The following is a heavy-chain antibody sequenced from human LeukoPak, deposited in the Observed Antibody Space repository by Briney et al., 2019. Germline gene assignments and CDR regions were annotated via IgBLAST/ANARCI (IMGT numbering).Heavy chain of an antibody. CDR1: GFTFDDYA. CDR2: INWNGGST. D-gene: IGHD3-10*01. Sequence: GGSLRLSCAASGFTFDDYAMHWVRQAPGKGLEWVSGINWNGGSTGYADSVKGRFTISRDNAKNSLYLQMNSLRAEDTALYYCARGDYYGSGNSGGDYWGQGTLVTVSS. CDR3: ARGDYYGSGNSGGDY. V-gene: IGHV3-20*04. J-gene: IGHJ4*02.